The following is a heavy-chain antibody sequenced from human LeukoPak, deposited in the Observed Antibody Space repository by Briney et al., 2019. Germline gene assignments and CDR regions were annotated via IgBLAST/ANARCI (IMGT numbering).Heavy chain of an antibody. CDR1: GGSISSSSYY. D-gene: IGHD1-7*01. CDR3: ARLRDWNYRNYYYYMDV. CDR2: INHSGST. V-gene: IGHV4-39*07. J-gene: IGHJ6*03. Sequence: SETLSLACTVSGGSISSSSYYWGWIRQPPGKGLEWIGEINHSGSTNYNPSLKSRVTISVDTSKNQFSLKLSSVTAADTAVYYCARLRDWNYRNYYYYMDVWGKGTTVTVSS.